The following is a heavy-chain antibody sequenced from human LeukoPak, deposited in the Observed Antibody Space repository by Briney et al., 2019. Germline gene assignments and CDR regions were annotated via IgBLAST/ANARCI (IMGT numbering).Heavy chain of an antibody. D-gene: IGHD2-8*02. V-gene: IGHV3-7*01. Sequence: GGSLRLSCAASGFTFSSYWMSWVRQAPGKGLEWVANINRDASEKYYADSVKGRFTISRDNAKSSLFLQMTSLRADDTAIYYCVRDDPVVYATYDHWGQGTLVTVSS. J-gene: IGHJ4*02. CDR2: INRDASEK. CDR3: VRDDPVVYATYDH. CDR1: GFTFSSYW.